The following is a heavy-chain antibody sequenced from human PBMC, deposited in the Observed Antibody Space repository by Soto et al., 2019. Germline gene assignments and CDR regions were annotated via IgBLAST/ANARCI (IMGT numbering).Heavy chain of an antibody. CDR2: INPNSGGT. CDR1: GYTFTGYY. V-gene: IGHV1-2*02. J-gene: IGHJ6*02. CDR3: ARDRYSSGWYTGAYYYYYGMDV. Sequence: ASVKVSCKASGYTFTGYYMHWVRQAPGQGLEWMGWINPNSGGTNYAQKLQGRVTMTTDTSTSTAYMELRSLRSDDTAVYYCARDRYSSGWYTGAYYYYYGMDVWGQGTTVTVSS. D-gene: IGHD6-19*01.